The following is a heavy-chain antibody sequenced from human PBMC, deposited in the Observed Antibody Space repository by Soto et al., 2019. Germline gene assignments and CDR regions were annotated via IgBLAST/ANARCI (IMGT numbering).Heavy chain of an antibody. V-gene: IGHV3-66*01. CDR2: IYSGGST. Sequence: GGSLRLSCATPWFTVRSNYMRWVPQGPRRGLEWVSVIYSGGSTYYADSVKGRFTISRDNSKNTLYLQMNSLRAEDTAVYYCARVIDDFGVVTHYYMDVWGKGATVTVSS. CDR1: WFTVRSNY. J-gene: IGHJ6*03. CDR3: ARVIDDFGVVTHYYMDV. D-gene: IGHD3-3*01.